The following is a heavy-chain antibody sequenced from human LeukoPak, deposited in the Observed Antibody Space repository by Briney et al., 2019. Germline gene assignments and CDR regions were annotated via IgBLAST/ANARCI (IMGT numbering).Heavy chain of an antibody. D-gene: IGHD5-18*01. J-gene: IGHJ4*02. CDR1: GFTFSNAW. CDR3: TTDLVDTAMVD. Sequence: PGGSLTLSCAASGFTFSNAWMSWVRQAPGKGLEWVGRIKSKTDGGTTDYAAPGKGRFTISRDDSKNTLYLQMNSLKTEDTAVYYCTTDLVDTAMVDWGQGTLVTVSS. V-gene: IGHV3-15*01. CDR2: IKSKTDGGTT.